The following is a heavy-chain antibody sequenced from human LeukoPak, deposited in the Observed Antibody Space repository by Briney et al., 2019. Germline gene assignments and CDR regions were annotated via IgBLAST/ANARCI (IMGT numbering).Heavy chain of an antibody. Sequence: SGGSLRLSCAASGFTFSNAWMSWVRQAPGKGLEWVGRIKSKTDGGTTDYAAHVKGRFTISRDDSKSIAYLQMNSLKTEDTAVYYCTRAQYYFDYWGQGTLVTVSS. J-gene: IGHJ4*02. CDR1: GFTFSNAW. CDR2: IKSKTDGGTT. CDR3: TRAQYYFDY. V-gene: IGHV3-15*01.